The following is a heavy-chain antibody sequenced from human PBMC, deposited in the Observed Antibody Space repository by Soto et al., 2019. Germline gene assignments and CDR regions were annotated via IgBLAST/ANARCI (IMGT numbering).Heavy chain of an antibody. J-gene: IGHJ4*02. V-gene: IGHV3-23*01. Sequence: ELQLLESGGGLVQPGGSLRLSCAASGFTFSSYAMGWVRQAPGKGLEWVSAISSSGDYTYYADSVTGRFTLSRDNSKITLYLQMNSLRAEDTAVYYCAKDHGSGSYFDYWGQGTLVTVSS. CDR2: ISSSGDYT. D-gene: IGHD6-19*01. CDR1: GFTFSSYA. CDR3: AKDHGSGSYFDY.